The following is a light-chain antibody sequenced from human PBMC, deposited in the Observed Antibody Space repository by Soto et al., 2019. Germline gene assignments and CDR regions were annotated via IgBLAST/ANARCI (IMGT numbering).Light chain of an antibody. CDR1: QEFNSY. CDR2: DAS. Sequence: EIVLTQSPATLSLSPGERAPLSCRASQEFNSYLAWYQQKPGQAPRLLIFDASNRATGIPARFSGSGSGTDFTLTISSLEPEDFAVYYCQQRSNWPPTWTFGQGTKVEIK. CDR3: QQRSNWPPTWT. J-gene: IGKJ1*01. V-gene: IGKV3-11*01.